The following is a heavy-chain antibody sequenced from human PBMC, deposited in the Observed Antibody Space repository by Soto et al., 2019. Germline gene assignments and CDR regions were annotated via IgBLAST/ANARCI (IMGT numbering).Heavy chain of an antibody. CDR3: ASPSSIAARAMSSPLDY. CDR2: ISGSGGST. D-gene: IGHD6-6*01. J-gene: IGHJ4*02. Sequence: GGSLRLSCAASGFTFGSYAMSWVRQAPGKGLEWVSAISGSGGSTYYADSVKGRFTISRDNSKNTLYLQMGSLRAEDMAVYYCASPSSIAARAMSSPLDYWGQGTLVTVSS. CDR1: GFTFGSYA. V-gene: IGHV3-23*01.